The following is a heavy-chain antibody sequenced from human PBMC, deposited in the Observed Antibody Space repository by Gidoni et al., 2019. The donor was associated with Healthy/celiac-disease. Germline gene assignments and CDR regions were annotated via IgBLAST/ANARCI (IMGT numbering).Heavy chain of an antibody. J-gene: IGHJ6*02. D-gene: IGHD2-2*01. CDR2: IKSKTDGGTT. CDR1: GFTYSNAG. Sequence: EVQLVESGGGLVKPGGSLRLSCAASGFTYSNAGMSWVRQAPGKGLEWVGRIKSKTDGGTTDYAAPVKGRFTISRDDSKNTLYLQMNSLKTEDTAVYYCTTDTDRWTVPAAAWAGYYYGMDVWGQGTTVTVSS. V-gene: IGHV3-15*01. CDR3: TTDTDRWTVPAAAWAGYYYGMDV.